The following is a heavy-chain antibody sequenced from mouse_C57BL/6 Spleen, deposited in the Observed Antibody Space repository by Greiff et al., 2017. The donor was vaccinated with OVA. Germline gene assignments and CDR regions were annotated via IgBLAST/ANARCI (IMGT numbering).Heavy chain of an antibody. CDR3: ASDDGYGAMDY. V-gene: IGHV2-6*01. Sequence: VMLVESGPGLVAPSQSLSITCTVSGFSLTSYGVDWVRQSPGKGLEWLGVIWGVGSTNYNSALKSRLSISKDNSKSQVFLKMNSLQTDDTAMYYCASDDGYGAMDYWGQGTSVTVSS. CDR1: GFSLTSYG. CDR2: IWGVGST. J-gene: IGHJ4*01. D-gene: IGHD2-3*01.